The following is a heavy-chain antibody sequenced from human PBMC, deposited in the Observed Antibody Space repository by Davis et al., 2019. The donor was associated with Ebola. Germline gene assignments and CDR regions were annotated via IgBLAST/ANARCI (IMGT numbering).Heavy chain of an antibody. V-gene: IGHV3-33*01. CDR3: TRGDVGYSYAGYVDY. CDR1: GFTFSSYG. D-gene: IGHD5-18*01. CDR2: IWYDGSNK. J-gene: IGHJ4*02. Sequence: SLKISCAASGFTFSSYGMHWVRQAPGKGLEWVAVIWYDGSNKYYADSVKGRFTISRDNSKNTLYLQMNSLKTEDTAVYYCTRGDVGYSYAGYVDYWGQGTLVTVSS.